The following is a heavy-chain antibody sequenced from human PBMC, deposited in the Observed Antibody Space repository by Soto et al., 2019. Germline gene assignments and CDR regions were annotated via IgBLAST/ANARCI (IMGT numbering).Heavy chain of an antibody. Sequence: EVQLVESGGGLVQPGGSLRLSCAVSGFIISTNYMSWVRQAPGKGLEWVSVIYSDGRTDYADSVQGRFTVSRDTSKNTLYLQMNILRAEDTAVYYCTRDSSYYGAGRGVLDYWGQGTLVTVSS. D-gene: IGHD3-10*01. CDR3: TRDSSYYGAGRGVLDY. CDR1: GFIISTNY. J-gene: IGHJ4*02. CDR2: IYSDGRT. V-gene: IGHV3-66*01.